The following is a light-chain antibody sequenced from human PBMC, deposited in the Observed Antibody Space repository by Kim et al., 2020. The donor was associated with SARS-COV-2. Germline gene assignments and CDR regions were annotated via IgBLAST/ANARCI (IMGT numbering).Light chain of an antibody. V-gene: IGLV1-44*01. J-gene: IGLJ2*01. Sequence: QSVLTQPPSASGTPGQRVTISCSGSSSNIGSNTVNWYQQLPGTAPKLLIYRNNQRPSGVPDRFSGSKSGTSASLAISGLQSGDEADYYCAAWDDSLNGVVFGGRTQLT. CDR2: RNN. CDR1: SSNIGSNT. CDR3: AAWDDSLNGVV.